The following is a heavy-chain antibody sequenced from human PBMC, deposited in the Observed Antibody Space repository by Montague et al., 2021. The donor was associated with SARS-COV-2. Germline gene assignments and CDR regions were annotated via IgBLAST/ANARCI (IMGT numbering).Heavy chain of an antibody. CDR3: GGGNYDVYVAKLDY. V-gene: IGHV4-39*01. CDR2: ISYSGRT. J-gene: IGHJ4*02. CDR1: GGSISSSGYF. Sequence: SETLSLTCTVSGGSISSSGYFWGWVRQPPGKGLEWIGSISYSGRTYYNPSLKSRVTISVDTSRNQFSLNRSSVTAADTSVYFCGGGNYDVYVAKLDYWGQGSLIT. D-gene: IGHD4-11*01.